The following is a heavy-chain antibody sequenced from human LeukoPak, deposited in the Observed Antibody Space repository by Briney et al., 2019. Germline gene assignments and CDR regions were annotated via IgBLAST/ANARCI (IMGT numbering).Heavy chain of an antibody. CDR2: THYRGTG. CDR1: GGSIIASY. J-gene: IGHJ4*02. CDR3: ARVRFYDTTGYSTSYYLDY. D-gene: IGHD3-22*01. Sequence: SEALSLTCAVSGGSIIASYWSWIREPPGEGLEWIGYTHYRGTGNSNPSLKSRVTISIDTSKNRFSLRLASVTAADTAVYYCARVRFYDTTGYSTSYYLDYWGQGALVTVSS. V-gene: IGHV4-59*01.